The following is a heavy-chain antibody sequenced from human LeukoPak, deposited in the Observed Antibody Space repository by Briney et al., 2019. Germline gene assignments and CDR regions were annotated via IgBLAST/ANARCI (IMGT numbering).Heavy chain of an antibody. V-gene: IGHV1-2*02. CDR1: GYTFTCYY. Sequence: ASVKVSCKASGYTFTCYYMHWVRQAPGQGLEGMGWINPNSGGTNYAQKFQGRVTMTRDTYISTAYMELSRLRSDDTAVYYCARSKAPRTNQLVGYGWFDPWGQGTLVTVSS. J-gene: IGHJ5*02. CDR2: INPNSGGT. CDR3: ARSKAPRTNQLVGYGWFDP. D-gene: IGHD6-6*01.